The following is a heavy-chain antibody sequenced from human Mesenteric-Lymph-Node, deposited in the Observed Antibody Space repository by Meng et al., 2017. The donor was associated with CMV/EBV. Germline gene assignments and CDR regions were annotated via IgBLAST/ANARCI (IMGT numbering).Heavy chain of an antibody. V-gene: IGHV2-5*02. Sequence: LSTRGVAVGWIRQPPGKALEWLALIKWDDEERYNPSLRSRLIITKDTSKNQVVLTMTNMDPVDTATYYCAHRSGYCTIFSCYVTWFDPWGQGTLVTVSS. CDR3: AHRSGYCTIFSCYVTWFDP. D-gene: IGHD2-2*03. CDR1: LSTRGVA. CDR2: IKWDDEE. J-gene: IGHJ5*02.